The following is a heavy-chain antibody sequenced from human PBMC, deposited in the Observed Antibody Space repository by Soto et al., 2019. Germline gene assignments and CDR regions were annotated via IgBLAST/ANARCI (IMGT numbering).Heavy chain of an antibody. J-gene: IGHJ6*03. CDR3: ARAPSGGYYYYYYMDV. Sequence: SETLSLTCTVSGGSISSYYWSWIRQPPGKGLEWIGYIYYSGSTNYNPSLKSRVTISVDTSKNKFSLKLSSVTAADTAVYYCARAPSGGYYYYYYMDVWGKGTTVTVSS. CDR2: IYYSGST. V-gene: IGHV4-59*01. D-gene: IGHD1-26*01. CDR1: GGSISSYY.